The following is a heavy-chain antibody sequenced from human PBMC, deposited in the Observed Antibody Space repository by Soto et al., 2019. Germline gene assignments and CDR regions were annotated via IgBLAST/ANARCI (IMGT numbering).Heavy chain of an antibody. V-gene: IGHV3-30*18. CDR3: AKDRAEQWLEPQGYYYYGMDV. Sequence: QVQLVESGGGVVQPGRSLRLSCAASGFTFSSYGMHWVRQAPGKGLEWVAVISYDGSNKYYADSVKGRFTISRDNSKNTLYLQMNSLRAEDTAVYYCAKDRAEQWLEPQGYYYYGMDVWGQGTTVTVSS. J-gene: IGHJ6*02. D-gene: IGHD6-19*01. CDR1: GFTFSSYG. CDR2: ISYDGSNK.